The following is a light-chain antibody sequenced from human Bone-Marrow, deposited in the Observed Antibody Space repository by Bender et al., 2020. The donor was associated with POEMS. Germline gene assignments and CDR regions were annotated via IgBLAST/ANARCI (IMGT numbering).Light chain of an antibody. Sequence: QSALTQPASMSGSLGQSISISCTGTSSDVGGYNFVSWYQQHPAKAPKLIVFEVTNRPSGVSNRFSGSKSGNTASLIISGLQAEDEADYYCSSYTSSSTLVFGGGTKLTVL. CDR1: SSDVGGYNF. V-gene: IGLV2-14*01. J-gene: IGLJ3*02. CDR2: EVT. CDR3: SSYTSSSTLV.